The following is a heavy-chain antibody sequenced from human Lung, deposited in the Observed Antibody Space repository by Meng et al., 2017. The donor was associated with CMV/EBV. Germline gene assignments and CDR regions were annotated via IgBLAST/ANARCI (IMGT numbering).Heavy chain of an antibody. J-gene: IGHJ6*02. CDR2: IYYSGST. CDR1: GGSISSSSYY. CDR3: AREGTMVRGVYYYYYGMDV. D-gene: IGHD3-10*01. V-gene: IGHV4-39*07. Sequence: LXXTVSGGSISSSSYYWGWIRQPPGRGLEWIGTIYYSGSTYYNSSLKSRVTISLDTSKNQFSLELSSVTAAGTAVYYWAREGTMVRGVYYYYYGMDVWXQGTXVTVAS.